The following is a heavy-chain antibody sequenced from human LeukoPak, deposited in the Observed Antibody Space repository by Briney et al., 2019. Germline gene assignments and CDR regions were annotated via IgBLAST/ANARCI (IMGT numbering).Heavy chain of an antibody. CDR1: GGSFSGYY. D-gene: IGHD2-15*01. V-gene: IGHV4-34*01. CDR3: ARSPGYCSGGSYYLFDY. Sequence: SETLSLTCAVYGGSFSGYYWSWIRQPPGKGLEWIGEINHSGSTNYNPSLKSRVTISVDTSKNQFSLKLSSVTAADTAVYYCARSPGYCSGGSYYLFDYWGQGTLVTVSS. J-gene: IGHJ4*02. CDR2: INHSGST.